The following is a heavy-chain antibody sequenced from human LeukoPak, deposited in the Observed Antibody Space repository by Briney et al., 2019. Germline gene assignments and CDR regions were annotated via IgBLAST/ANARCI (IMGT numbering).Heavy chain of an antibody. J-gene: IGHJ4*02. CDR3: AKDGVGATSLDC. V-gene: IGHV3-33*06. CDR2: IWHDGSYE. D-gene: IGHD1-26*01. Sequence: GGSLRLSCAASGLTFSRYGMHWVRQAPGKGLEWVAVIWHDGSYEYYADSVKGRFTISRDSSKNTLYLQMNSLRAEDTAVYYCAKDGVGATSLDCWGQGTLVTVSS. CDR1: GLTFSRYG.